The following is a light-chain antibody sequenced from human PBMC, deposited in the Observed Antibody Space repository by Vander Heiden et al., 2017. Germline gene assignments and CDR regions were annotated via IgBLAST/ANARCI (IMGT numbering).Light chain of an antibody. CDR3: QQCGNFPYT. CDR1: QDISNY. J-gene: IGKJ2*01. V-gene: IGKV1-33*01. Sequence: DLHMTQSPSSLSASVGDRVTITCQASQDISNYLNWYQQKPGKAPKVLIYDASNLGAGVPSRFSGSGSGTDFTLTISSLQPEDIATYYCQQCGNFPYTFGQGTKLGIK. CDR2: DAS.